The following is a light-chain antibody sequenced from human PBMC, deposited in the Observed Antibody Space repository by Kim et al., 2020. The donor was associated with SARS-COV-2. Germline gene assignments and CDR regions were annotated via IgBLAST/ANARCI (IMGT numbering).Light chain of an antibody. V-gene: IGLV2-23*02. Sequence: ASVPGSPGQSITISCTGASSDVVSWYQHHPGEAPKLIIFEVNKRPSQISNRFSGSKSGNTASLTIAGLQAEDEANYYCCSYEGTVVFGGGTQLTVL. CDR1: SSDVV. J-gene: IGLJ2*01. CDR2: EVN. CDR3: CSYEGTVV.